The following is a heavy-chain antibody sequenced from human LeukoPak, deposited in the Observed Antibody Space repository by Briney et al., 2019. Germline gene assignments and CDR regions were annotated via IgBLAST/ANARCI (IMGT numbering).Heavy chain of an antibody. CDR1: GYTFTSYA. J-gene: IGHJ6*03. CDR3: AGRYSSSHDYYYYYMDV. CDR2: IIPIFGTA. Sequence: VASVKVSCKASGYTFTSYAISWVRQAPGQGLEWMGGIIPIFGTANYAQKFQGRVTITADESTSTAYMELSSLRSEDTAVYYCAGRYSSSHDYYYYYMDVWGKGTTVTISS. V-gene: IGHV1-69*13. D-gene: IGHD6-13*01.